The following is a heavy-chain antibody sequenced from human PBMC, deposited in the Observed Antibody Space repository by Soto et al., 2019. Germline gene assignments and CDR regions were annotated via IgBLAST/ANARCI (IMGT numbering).Heavy chain of an antibody. CDR1: GFTFSGFG. CDR2: IWYDGSKK. D-gene: IGHD4-17*01. V-gene: IGHV3-33*01. J-gene: IGHJ3*02. CDR3: ESGRGGSYGGNSARFDI. Sequence: QVQLVESGGGVVQPGTSLRLSCEASGFTFSGFGMHWVRQAPGKGLEWVAVIWYDGSKKYYADCVKGRFTISRDNSKNGRYRQMNSLKAEDTAVYSCESGRGGSYGGNSARFDIWGQGTLVTVSS.